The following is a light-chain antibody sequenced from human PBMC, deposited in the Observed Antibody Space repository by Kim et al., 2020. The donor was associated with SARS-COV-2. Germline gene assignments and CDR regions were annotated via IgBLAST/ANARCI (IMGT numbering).Light chain of an antibody. CDR1: KLGDKH. V-gene: IGLV3-1*01. Sequence: SYELTQPPSVSVSPGQTASITCSGDKLGDKHVCWYQQKSGQSPVLVIYKNARRPSGIPERFSGSNSGNTATLTISGTQAMDEADYYCQAWDGSTVVFGGGTQLTVL. CDR3: QAWDGSTVV. J-gene: IGLJ2*01. CDR2: KNA.